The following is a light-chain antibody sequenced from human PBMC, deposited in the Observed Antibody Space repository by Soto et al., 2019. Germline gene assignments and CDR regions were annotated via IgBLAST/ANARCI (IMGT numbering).Light chain of an antibody. CDR1: RRVGRN. J-gene: IGKJ1*01. Sequence: EIVMTQSPATLSVSPGERATLSCRASRRVGRNLAWYQQKPGQAPRLLIYGASTRATGMPARFSGSGSGTEFTLTISSLQSEDFAIYFCQQYNNWPPDRTFGQGTKVEIK. CDR2: GAS. CDR3: QQYNNWPPDRT. V-gene: IGKV3-15*01.